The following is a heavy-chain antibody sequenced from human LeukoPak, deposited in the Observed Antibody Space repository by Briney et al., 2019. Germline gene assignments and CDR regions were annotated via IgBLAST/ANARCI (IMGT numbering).Heavy chain of an antibody. D-gene: IGHD3-22*01. V-gene: IGHV5-51*01. CDR2: IYPGDSDT. CDR1: GYSFMTYW. J-gene: IGHJ3*02. Sequence: GESLKISCQASGYSFMTYWIGWVRQMPGKGLEWMAIIYPGDSDTKYSPSFQDQVTISADKSINTAYLHWRSLKASDTAMYYCARLSMIDTFDIWGLGTAVTVSS. CDR3: ARLSMIDTFDI.